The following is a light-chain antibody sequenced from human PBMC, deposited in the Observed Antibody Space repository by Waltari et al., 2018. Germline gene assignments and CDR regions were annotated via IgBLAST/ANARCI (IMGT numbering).Light chain of an antibody. Sequence: IQLTQSPSSLSASVGDRVTIPCRASQGISSYLAWYQQKPGKAPKLLIYAASTLQSGVPSRFSGSGSGTDFTLTISSLQPEDFATYYCQQLNSYPRGTFGQGTKVEIK. CDR1: QGISSY. CDR2: AAS. J-gene: IGKJ1*01. V-gene: IGKV1-9*01. CDR3: QQLNSYPRGT.